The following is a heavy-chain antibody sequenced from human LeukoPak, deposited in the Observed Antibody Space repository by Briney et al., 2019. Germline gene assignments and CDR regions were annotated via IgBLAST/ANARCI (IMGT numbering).Heavy chain of an antibody. CDR1: GFTFSSYA. D-gene: IGHD5-12*01. CDR3: ARWPLGY. J-gene: IGHJ4*02. Sequence: GGSLRLSCAASGFTFSSYATHWVRQAPGKGLEWVAVISYDGSNKYYADSVKGRFTISRDNSKNTLYLQMNSLRAEDTAVYYCARWPLGYWGQGTLVTVSS. V-gene: IGHV3-30*04. CDR2: ISYDGSNK.